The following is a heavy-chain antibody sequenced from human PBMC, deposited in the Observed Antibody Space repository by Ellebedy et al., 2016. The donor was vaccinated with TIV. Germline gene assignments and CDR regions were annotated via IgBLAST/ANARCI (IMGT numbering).Heavy chain of an antibody. D-gene: IGHD2-8*01. CDR2: IKEDGSVR. V-gene: IGHV3-7*03. J-gene: IGHJ4*02. CDR1: GFTFSRCW. CDR3: ASAGVGRTPFDY. Sequence: GESLKISCAASGFTFSRCWMSWARQAPGKGLEWVANIKEDGSVRDYVDSVKGRFTISRDNAENSVYLQMNSLRGEDTAVYFCASAGVGRTPFDYWGQGTLVIVSS.